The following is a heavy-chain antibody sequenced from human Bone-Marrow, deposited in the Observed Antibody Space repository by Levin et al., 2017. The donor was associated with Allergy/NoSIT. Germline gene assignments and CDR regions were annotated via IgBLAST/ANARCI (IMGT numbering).Heavy chain of an antibody. V-gene: IGHV3-23*01. D-gene: IGHD6-19*01. CDR1: GFTVSTYA. J-gene: IGHJ4*02. CDR2: ISGSGGAT. CDR3: AKQFSRGWYSNIDF. Sequence: GWSLRLSCEVSGFTVSTYAMSWVRQAPGKGLEWVSVISGSGGATYYADSVKGRFTISRDKSKNTLDLQMNSLRAEDTAVYYCAKQFSRGWYSNIDFWGQGTLVSVSS.